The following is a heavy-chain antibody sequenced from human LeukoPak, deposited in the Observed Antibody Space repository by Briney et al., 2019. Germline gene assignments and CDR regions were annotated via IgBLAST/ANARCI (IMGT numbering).Heavy chain of an antibody. CDR3: ARLVNYGYSDC. Sequence: SETLSLTCTVSGGSTSGRYWTWIRQPPGKGLEWIGYIHYDGRTNYNPSFKSRVIISLDTSNNQFSLNLTSVTAADTAAYYCARLVNYGYSDCWGQGTLVTVSS. CDR1: GGSTSGRY. J-gene: IGHJ4*02. D-gene: IGHD3-22*01. CDR2: IHYDGRT. V-gene: IGHV4-59*11.